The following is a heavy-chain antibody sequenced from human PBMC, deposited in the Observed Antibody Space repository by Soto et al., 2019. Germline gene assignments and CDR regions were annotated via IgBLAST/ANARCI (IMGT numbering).Heavy chain of an antibody. Sequence: QVQLVQSGAEVKKPGSSVKVTCKASGGTFSSYAISWVRQAPGQGLEWMGGIIPIFRTTKYAPKFQGRVTITADESTSTAFMELSSLRSEDTAVYYCASEVPGDYWGQGTLVTVSS. CDR2: IIPIFRTT. CDR3: ASEVPGDY. CDR1: GGTFSSYA. V-gene: IGHV1-69*01. J-gene: IGHJ4*02.